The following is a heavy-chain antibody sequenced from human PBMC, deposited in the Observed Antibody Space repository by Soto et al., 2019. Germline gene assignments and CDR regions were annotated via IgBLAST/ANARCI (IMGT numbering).Heavy chain of an antibody. CDR3: ASAGLGYYYGMDV. J-gene: IGHJ6*02. CDR1: GGSISSYY. D-gene: IGHD2-21*01. Sequence: QVQLQESGPGLVKPSETLSLTCTVSGGSISSYYWSWTRQPPGKGLEWIGYIYYSGSTNYNPSLKSRVTISVDTSKNQFSLKLSSVTAADTAVYYCASAGLGYYYGMDVWGQGTTVTVSS. CDR2: IYYSGST. V-gene: IGHV4-59*01.